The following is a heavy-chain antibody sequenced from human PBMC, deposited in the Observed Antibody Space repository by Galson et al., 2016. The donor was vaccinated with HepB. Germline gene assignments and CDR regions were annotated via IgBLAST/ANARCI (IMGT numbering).Heavy chain of an antibody. J-gene: IGHJ5*02. CDR3: ARGVVHYYDRNGFQTNCFDP. Sequence: TLSLTCGVSGGSITGGDYSWSWIRQPPGKGLEWIGYIYNSGSSYYNPPLESRVTISLDRSKNQFSLKLRSVTAADTAVYYCARGVVHYYDRNGFQTNCFDPWGQGTLVTVSS. V-gene: IGHV4-30-2*01. D-gene: IGHD3-22*01. CDR1: GGSITGGDYS. CDR2: IYNSGSS.